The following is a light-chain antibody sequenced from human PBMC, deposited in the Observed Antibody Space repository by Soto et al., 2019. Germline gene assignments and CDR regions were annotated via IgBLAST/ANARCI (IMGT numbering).Light chain of an antibody. CDR3: QQRSNWPPFT. J-gene: IGKJ3*01. CDR2: DAS. Sequence: EIVLTQSPATLSLSPGERATLSCRASQSVSSYLAWYQQKPGQAPRLLIYDASNRATGIPARFSGSGSGTDLTLTISSLEPEEFAVYYCQQRSNWPPFTFGPGTKVDIK. V-gene: IGKV3-11*01. CDR1: QSVSSY.